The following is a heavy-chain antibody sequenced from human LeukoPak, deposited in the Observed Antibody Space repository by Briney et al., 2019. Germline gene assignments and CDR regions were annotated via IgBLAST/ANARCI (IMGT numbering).Heavy chain of an antibody. CDR1: GYTFTGYY. Sequence: ASVKVSCKASGYTFTGYYMHWVRQAPGQGLEWMGWINPNSGRTNYAQKFQGRVTMTRDTSISTAYMELRSLRSDDTAVYYCARGGGSGSYRFDYWGQGTLVTVSS. J-gene: IGHJ4*02. V-gene: IGHV1-2*02. D-gene: IGHD3-10*01. CDR2: INPNSGRT. CDR3: ARGGGSGSYRFDY.